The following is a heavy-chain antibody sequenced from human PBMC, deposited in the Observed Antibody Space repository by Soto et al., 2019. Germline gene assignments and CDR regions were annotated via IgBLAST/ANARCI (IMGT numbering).Heavy chain of an antibody. Sequence: EVQLVESGGGLVQPGGSLRLSCAASGFTFSGYWMTWVRQAPGKGLEGVANISPDGSEEYYVDSVKGRFTISRDNAKNSVSLQMNGLRGEDTAPYYCTRDLNRDTGPWGQGTQVTVSS. J-gene: IGHJ5*02. V-gene: IGHV3-7*04. CDR3: TRDLNRDTGP. D-gene: IGHD2-8*02. CDR1: GFTFSGYW. CDR2: ISPDGSEE.